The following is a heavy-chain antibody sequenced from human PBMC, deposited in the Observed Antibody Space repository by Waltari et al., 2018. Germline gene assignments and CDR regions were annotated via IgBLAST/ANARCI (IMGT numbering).Heavy chain of an antibody. Sequence: EVQLVESGGGLVRPGRSLRLSCAASGFTFDDYAMHWVRQAPGKGLEWVSGISWNSGSIGYADSVKGRFTISRDNAKNSLYLQMNSLRAEDTALYYCAKVITVDGAFDIWGQGTMVTVSS. J-gene: IGHJ3*02. CDR2: ISWNSGSI. D-gene: IGHD4-17*01. CDR3: AKVITVDGAFDI. V-gene: IGHV3-9*01. CDR1: GFTFDDYA.